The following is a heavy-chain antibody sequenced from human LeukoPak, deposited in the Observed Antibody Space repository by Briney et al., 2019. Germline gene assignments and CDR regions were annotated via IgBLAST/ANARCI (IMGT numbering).Heavy chain of an antibody. D-gene: IGHD6-13*01. CDR1: GFPFSSYS. V-gene: IGHV3-7*03. Sequence: GGSLRLSCAASGFPFSSYSMTWVRQAPGKGLEWVANIKPDGTTKFYVDPVKGRFTISGDNALNSLYLQMNSLRAEDTAIYYCARSIPYGTTWYGRSDYWGQGTLVTVST. CDR3: ARSIPYGTTWYGRSDY. CDR2: IKPDGTTK. J-gene: IGHJ4*02.